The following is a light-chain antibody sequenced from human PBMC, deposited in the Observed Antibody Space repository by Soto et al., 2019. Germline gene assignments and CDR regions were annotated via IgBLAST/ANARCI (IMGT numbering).Light chain of an antibody. CDR2: DVS. Sequence: QSALTQPLSVSGSPGQSVTISCTGTSSDVGAYDYVAWYQQDPGKAPKVLIYDVSERPSGVPDSFSGSKSDNTTCLTISGIQAAADADYDYASYEGSYTFGVFGGGTQLNVL. CDR1: SSDVGAYDY. J-gene: IGLJ2*01. V-gene: IGLV2-11*01. CDR3: ASYEGSYTFGV.